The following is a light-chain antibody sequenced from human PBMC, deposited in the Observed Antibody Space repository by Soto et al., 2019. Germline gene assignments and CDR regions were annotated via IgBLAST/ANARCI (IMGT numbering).Light chain of an antibody. J-gene: IGLJ3*02. V-gene: IGLV7-43*01. CDR3: LLYYGGQLGV. Sequence: QTVVTQEPSLTVSPGGTVTLTCAVYTGAVTSSNYPNWFQQKPGQAPRALIYSTNHKYSWTPARFSGSLLGGKAALTLSGGQPEDEADYYCLLYYGGQLGVFGGGTKLTVL. CDR2: STN. CDR1: TGAVTSSNY.